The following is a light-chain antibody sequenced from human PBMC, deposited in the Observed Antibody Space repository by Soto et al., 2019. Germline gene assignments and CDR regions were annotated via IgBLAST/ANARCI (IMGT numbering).Light chain of an antibody. V-gene: IGKV1-5*03. J-gene: IGKJ5*01. CDR2: KAS. CDR1: QSINSW. CDR3: QQYEIYPIT. Sequence: DIQMTQSPSTLSASVGDRVTITCRASQSINSWLAWYQQKPWQAPKLLIYKASSLESGVPSRFSGSGSGTEFALTIRSLQPDDFASYYCQQYEIYPITFGQGTRLEIK.